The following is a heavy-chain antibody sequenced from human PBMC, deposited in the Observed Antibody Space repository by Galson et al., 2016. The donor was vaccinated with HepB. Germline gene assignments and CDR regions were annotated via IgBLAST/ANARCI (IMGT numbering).Heavy chain of an antibody. CDR2: IWHDGNNK. V-gene: IGHV3-33*01. J-gene: IGHJ6*02. CDR1: GFGFSSYG. Sequence: SLRLSCAASGFGFSSYGMHWVRQAPGKGLEWVAVIWHDGNNKYYADSVKGRFTISRDNSKNTLYLRMNSLRAEDTAVYYCAREGGNYEDKSHYYYYGMDVWGQGTTVTVSS. CDR3: AREGGNYEDKSHYYYYGMDV. D-gene: IGHD1-26*01.